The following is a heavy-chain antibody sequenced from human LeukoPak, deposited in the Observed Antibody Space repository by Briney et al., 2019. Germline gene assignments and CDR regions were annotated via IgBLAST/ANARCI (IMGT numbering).Heavy chain of an antibody. D-gene: IGHD6-19*01. Sequence: GGSLRLSCAASGFTFSSYWMSWVRQAPGKGLEWVANIKQDGSEKYYVDSVKGRFTISRDNSKNTLYLQMNSLRAEDTAVYYCAKVGGWVDAFDIWGQGTMVTVSS. CDR2: IKQDGSEK. CDR1: GFTFSSYW. J-gene: IGHJ3*02. V-gene: IGHV3-7*01. CDR3: AKVGGWVDAFDI.